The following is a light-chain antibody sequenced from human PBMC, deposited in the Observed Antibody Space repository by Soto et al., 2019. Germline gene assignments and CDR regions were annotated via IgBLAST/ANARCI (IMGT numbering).Light chain of an antibody. CDR2: EVS. CDR3: SSYTSSSTWV. V-gene: IGLV2-14*01. CDR1: SSDVGGYNY. J-gene: IGLJ3*02. Sequence: QSALTQPASVSGSPGQSITISCTGTSSDVGGYNYVSWYQQHPGKAPKVMIYEVSNRPSGVSNRLSGSKSGNTASLTISGLQAEDEADYYCSSYTSSSTWVFGGGTKLTVL.